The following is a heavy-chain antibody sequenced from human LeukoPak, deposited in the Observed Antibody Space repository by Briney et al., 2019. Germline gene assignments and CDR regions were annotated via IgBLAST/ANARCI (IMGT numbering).Heavy chain of an antibody. J-gene: IGHJ4*02. V-gene: IGHV3-9*01. CDR3: AKDIDSSWNYAPLDY. D-gene: IGHD1-7*01. CDR2: ISWNSGSI. Sequence: GRSLRLSCAASGFTFDDYAMHWVRQAPGKGLEWVSGISWNSGSIGYADSVKGRFTISRDNAKNSLYLQINSLRAEDTALYYCAKDIDSSWNYAPLDYWGQGTLVTVSS. CDR1: GFTFDDYA.